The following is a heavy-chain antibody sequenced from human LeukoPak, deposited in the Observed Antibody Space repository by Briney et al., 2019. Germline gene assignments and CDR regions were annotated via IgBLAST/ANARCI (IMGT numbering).Heavy chain of an antibody. Sequence: ASVKVSCKASGYTFTSYYMHWVRQAPGHGLEWMGRINASGGSTSYAQKFQGRVTMTRDTSTSTVYMELSSLRSEDTAVYYCARAGQHYYDSSGYYTGRFDPWGQGTLVTVSS. J-gene: IGHJ5*02. CDR1: GYTFTSYY. CDR2: INASGGST. V-gene: IGHV1-46*01. D-gene: IGHD3-22*01. CDR3: ARAGQHYYDSSGYYTGRFDP.